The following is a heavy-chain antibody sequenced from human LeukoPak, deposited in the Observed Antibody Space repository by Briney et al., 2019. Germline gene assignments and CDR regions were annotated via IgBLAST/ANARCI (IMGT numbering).Heavy chain of an antibody. CDR3: ARDTVDRGDSSGFGSYWYFDL. D-gene: IGHD3-22*01. Sequence: GGSLRLSCAASGFTFSSYSLNWVRQTPGKGLEWVSSIGPTSNFIYYADSLRGRFTVSRDNAKNSLFLQMNSLRAEDTAVYYCARDTVDRGDSSGFGSYWYFDLWGRGTLVTVSS. V-gene: IGHV3-21*01. CDR2: IGPTSNFI. J-gene: IGHJ2*01. CDR1: GFTFSSYS.